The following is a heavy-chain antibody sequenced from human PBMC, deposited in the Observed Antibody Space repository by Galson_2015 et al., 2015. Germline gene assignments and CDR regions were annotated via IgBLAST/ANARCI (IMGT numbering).Heavy chain of an antibody. CDR3: ARPLYSSGWDWHFDL. V-gene: IGHV3-33*01. D-gene: IGHD6-19*01. J-gene: IGHJ2*01. Sequence: SLRLSCAASGFSFSTYGMHWVRQAPGKGLEWVAVIWYDGNNKYYADSVKGRFTISRDNSKNTLYLQMNSLRAEDTAVYYCARPLYSSGWDWHFDLWGRGTLVTVSS. CDR2: IWYDGNNK. CDR1: GFSFSTYG.